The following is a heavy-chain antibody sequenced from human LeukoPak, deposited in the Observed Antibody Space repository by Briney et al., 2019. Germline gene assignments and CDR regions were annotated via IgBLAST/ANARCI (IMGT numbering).Heavy chain of an antibody. Sequence: SETLSLTCTVSGGSIISGVYYWTWIRQRPGKGLAWIGYSYYSGSTYYNPSLKSRVTISVDTSENRFSLKLDSVTAADTAMYYCTTTLYNHGRIAFDPWGQGTLVTVSS. V-gene: IGHV4-31*03. J-gene: IGHJ5*02. D-gene: IGHD1-14*01. CDR3: TTTLYNHGRIAFDP. CDR1: GGSIISGVYY. CDR2: SYYSGST.